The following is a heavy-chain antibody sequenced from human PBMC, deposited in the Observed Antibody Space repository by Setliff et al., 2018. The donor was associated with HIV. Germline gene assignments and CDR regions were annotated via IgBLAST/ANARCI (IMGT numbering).Heavy chain of an antibody. CDR3: TRDRVVGATLDPLDL. Sequence: GGSLRLSCAASGFTLSGYWLSWVRQAPGKGLEWVASIKQDGSEKYYVDSLKGRFAISRDNAKNSLYLQMNSLRAEDTAVYYCTRDRVVGATLDPLDLWGQGTMVTVS. V-gene: IGHV3-7*01. D-gene: IGHD1-26*01. J-gene: IGHJ3*01. CDR2: IKQDGSEK. CDR1: GFTLSGYW.